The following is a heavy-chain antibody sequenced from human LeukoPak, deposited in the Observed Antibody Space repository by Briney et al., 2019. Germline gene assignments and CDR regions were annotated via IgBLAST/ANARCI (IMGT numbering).Heavy chain of an antibody. D-gene: IGHD2-2*01. CDR1: GFTFSSYW. J-gene: IGHJ4*02. CDR2: INQEGIEK. V-gene: IGHV3-7*01. Sequence: PGGSLRLSCAASGFTFSSYWMTWVRQAPGKGLEWVANINQEGIEKYYVDSVKGRFTLSRDNAKDSLYLQMNSLRAEDTAVYYCSCSNTNYWGQGTLVIVSS. CDR3: SCSNTNY.